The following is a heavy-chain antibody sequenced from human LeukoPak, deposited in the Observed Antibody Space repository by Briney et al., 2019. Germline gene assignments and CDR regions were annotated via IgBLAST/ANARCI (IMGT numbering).Heavy chain of an antibody. Sequence: SETLSLTCTVSGNSISSYYWSWIRQPPGKGLEWIGYIYYSGSTNYNPSLKSRVTISVDTSKNQFSLKLSSVTAADTAVYYCARAKDDIVVVPAAPFDIWGQGTMVTVSS. D-gene: IGHD2-2*01. J-gene: IGHJ3*02. CDR3: ARAKDDIVVVPAAPFDI. V-gene: IGHV4-59*01. CDR1: GNSISSYY. CDR2: IYYSGST.